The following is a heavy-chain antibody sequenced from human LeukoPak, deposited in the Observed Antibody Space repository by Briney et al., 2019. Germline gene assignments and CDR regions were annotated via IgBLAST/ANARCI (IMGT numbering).Heavy chain of an antibody. V-gene: IGHV1-8*01. Sequence: ASVKVSCKASGYTFTSYDINWVRQATGQGLEWMGWMNPNSGNTGYAQKFQGRVTMTRNTSISTAYMELSSLRSEDTAVYYCATLGVDTAMVPYYYYGMDVWGQGTTVTVSS. D-gene: IGHD5-18*01. CDR2: MNPNSGNT. J-gene: IGHJ6*02. CDR1: GYTFTSYD. CDR3: ATLGVDTAMVPYYYYGMDV.